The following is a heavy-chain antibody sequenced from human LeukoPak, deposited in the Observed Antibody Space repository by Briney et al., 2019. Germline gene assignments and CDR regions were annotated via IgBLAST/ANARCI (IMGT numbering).Heavy chain of an antibody. CDR3: ARDRSRGYSYGESDY. V-gene: IGHV1-18*01. D-gene: IGHD5-18*01. CDR1: GYTFISNG. CDR2: ISAYNGNT. Sequence: GASVKVSCKASGYTFISNGISWVRQAPGQGLEWMGWISAYNGNTNYAQKLQGRVTMTTDTSTSTAYMELRSLRSDDTAVYYCARDRSRGYSYGESDYWGQGTLVTVSS. J-gene: IGHJ4*02.